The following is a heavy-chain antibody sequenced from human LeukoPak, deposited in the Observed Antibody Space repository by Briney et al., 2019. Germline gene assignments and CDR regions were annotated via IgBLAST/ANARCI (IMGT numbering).Heavy chain of an antibody. CDR3: ARDSVAIATPNGDDDY. V-gene: IGHV4-59*12. Sequence: SETLSLTCAVSGSSISSYYWSWIRQPTGRGLEWIGYIYYTGSSNYNPSLKSRVTVSIDTSKNQCSLKLSSVTAADTAVYYCARDSVAIATPNGDDDYWGQGILVTVSS. D-gene: IGHD7-27*01. CDR2: IYYTGSS. CDR1: GSSISSYY. J-gene: IGHJ4*02.